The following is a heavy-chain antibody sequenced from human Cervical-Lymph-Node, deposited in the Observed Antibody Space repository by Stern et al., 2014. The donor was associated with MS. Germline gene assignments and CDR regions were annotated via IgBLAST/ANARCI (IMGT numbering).Heavy chain of an antibody. D-gene: IGHD3-10*01. CDR3: AHRTSDKEFDY. CDR1: GFSLSTRGVA. CDR2: SYWNDDK. Sequence: QVTLRESGPTLVKPTQTLTLTCTFSGFSLSTRGVAVGWIRQPPGKALEWLALSYWNDDKRYSPSLKSRLTITKDTSKNQVVLTLINMGPVDTATYYCAHRTSDKEFDYWGQGTLVTVSS. V-gene: IGHV2-5*01. J-gene: IGHJ4*02.